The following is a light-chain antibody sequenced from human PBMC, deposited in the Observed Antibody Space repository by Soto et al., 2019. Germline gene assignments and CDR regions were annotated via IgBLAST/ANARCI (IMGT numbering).Light chain of an antibody. V-gene: IGKV3-15*01. CDR2: GVY. J-gene: IGKJ2*01. CDR3: QQYNNWPLYT. Sequence: EIVMTQSPATLSVSPWERATLSFRARQSVSINLAWYQQKPGQAPRLLIYGVYTRATGIPARFSGSGSGTEFTLTISSLQSEDFAVYYCQQYNNWPLYTFGQGTKLEIK. CDR1: QSVSIN.